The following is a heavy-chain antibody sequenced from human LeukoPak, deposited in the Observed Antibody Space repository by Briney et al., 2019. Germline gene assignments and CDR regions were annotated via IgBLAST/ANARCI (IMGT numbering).Heavy chain of an antibody. D-gene: IGHD2-2*01. Sequence: HPGGSLRLSCAASGFAFSSYSLNWVRQAPGKGLEWVSYIGTSSSRIYYADSVKGRFTISRDNAKNSLYLQMNGLRAEDTAVYYCARGPSSQFRTDYWGQGTLVTVSS. J-gene: IGHJ4*02. CDR2: IGTSSSRI. CDR1: GFAFSSYS. V-gene: IGHV3-48*01. CDR3: ARGPSSQFRTDY.